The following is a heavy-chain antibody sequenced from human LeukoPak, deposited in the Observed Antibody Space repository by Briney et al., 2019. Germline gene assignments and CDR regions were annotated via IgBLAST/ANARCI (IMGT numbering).Heavy chain of an antibody. Sequence: GGSLRLSCAASGFTFRSYAISWVRQAPGKGLEWVLGISGSGNNTNYADSVKGRFTISRDNSMKAVYLQMKSLRAEDTAVYYCAKDWVVPSAMSSYHYYGVDVWGQGTTVTVSS. V-gene: IGHV3-23*01. CDR3: AKDWVVPSAMSSYHYYGVDV. CDR2: ISGSGNNT. CDR1: GFTFRSYA. J-gene: IGHJ6*02. D-gene: IGHD2-21*01.